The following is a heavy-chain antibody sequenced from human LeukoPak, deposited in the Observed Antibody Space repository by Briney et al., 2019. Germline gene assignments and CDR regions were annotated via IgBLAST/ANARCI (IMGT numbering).Heavy chain of an antibody. J-gene: IGHJ4*02. Sequence: GRSLRLSCAASGFTFSSYAMHWVRQAPGKGLEWVAVISYDGSNKYYADSVKGRFTISRDNSKNTLDLQMNSLRAEDTAVYYCARDLRSAAVGLLIDYWGQGTLVTVSS. CDR1: GFTFSSYA. D-gene: IGHD3-22*01. CDR2: ISYDGSNK. V-gene: IGHV3-30-3*01. CDR3: ARDLRSAAVGLLIDY.